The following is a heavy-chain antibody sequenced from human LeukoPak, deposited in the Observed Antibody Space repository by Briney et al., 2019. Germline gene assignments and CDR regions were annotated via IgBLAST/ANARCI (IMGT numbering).Heavy chain of an antibody. V-gene: IGHV1-2*02. Sequence: ASVKVSCKASGYTFTSYYMHWVRQAPGQGLEWMGWINPNSGGTNYAQKFQGRVTMTRDTSISTAYMELSRLRSDDTAVYYCARDPVDIVLIQDAFDIWGQGTMVTVSS. J-gene: IGHJ3*02. D-gene: IGHD5-12*01. CDR1: GYTFTSYY. CDR3: ARDPVDIVLIQDAFDI. CDR2: INPNSGGT.